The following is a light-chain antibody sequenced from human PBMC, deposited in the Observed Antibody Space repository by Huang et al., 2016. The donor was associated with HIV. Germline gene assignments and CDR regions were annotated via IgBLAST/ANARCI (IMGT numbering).Light chain of an antibody. CDR2: KAS. J-gene: IGKJ1*01. CDR1: QSISSW. V-gene: IGKV1-5*03. CDR3: QQYNSLAWT. Sequence: DIQMTQSPSTLSASVGDRVTITCRASQSISSWLAWYQQKPGKAPNLLIYKASSLESGVPSRFSGSGSGTEFTLTINSLQPDDFATYYCQQYNSLAWTFGQGTKVEIK.